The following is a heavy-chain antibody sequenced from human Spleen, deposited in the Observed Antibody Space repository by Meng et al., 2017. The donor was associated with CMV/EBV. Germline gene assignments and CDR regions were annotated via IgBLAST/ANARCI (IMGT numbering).Heavy chain of an antibody. Sequence: ETLSLTCAISGDSVSSNSVAWNWIRQSPSRGLELLGRTYYRSRWYFDYADSVKGRIIINSDTSKNQFSLQVKSVTPEETAVYYCTRGSGPGSYDGIDVWGQGTTVTVSS. V-gene: IGHV6-1*01. CDR2: TYYRSRWYF. CDR1: GDSVSSNSVA. CDR3: TRGSGPGSYDGIDV. D-gene: IGHD3-10*01. J-gene: IGHJ6*02.